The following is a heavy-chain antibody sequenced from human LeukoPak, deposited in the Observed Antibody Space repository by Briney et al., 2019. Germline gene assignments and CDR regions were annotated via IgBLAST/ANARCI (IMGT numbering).Heavy chain of an antibody. CDR2: ISYDGKVT. Sequence: PGGSLRLSCAASGFTFSNFGMHWVRQAPGKGLEWMAVISYDGKVTYYADSVKGRFTISRDNAKNSLYLQMSSLRAEDTAIYYCARALYNRGWYPDYFDSWGQGTLVTVSA. CDR3: ARALYNRGWYPDYFDS. J-gene: IGHJ4*02. CDR1: GFTFSNFG. V-gene: IGHV3-30*03. D-gene: IGHD6-19*01.